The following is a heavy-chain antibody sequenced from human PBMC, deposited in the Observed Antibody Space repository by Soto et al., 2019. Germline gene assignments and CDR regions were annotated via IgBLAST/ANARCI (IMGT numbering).Heavy chain of an antibody. CDR3: VTGCSEY. J-gene: IGHJ4*02. CDR2: MNSDGSII. Sequence: WGSLRVSSVFAGFTFSSSWRRWVRQGPGKGLVWVSRMNSDGSIINYADCVKGRFTTPIDNAKNMLYLQMTSLRPEDKALYYCVTGCSEYWGQGTMVPVSS. CDR1: GFTFSSSW. V-gene: IGHV3-74*01.